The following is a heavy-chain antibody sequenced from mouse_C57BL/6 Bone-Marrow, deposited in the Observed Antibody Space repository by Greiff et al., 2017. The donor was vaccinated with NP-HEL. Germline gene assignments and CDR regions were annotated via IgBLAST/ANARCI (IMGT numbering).Heavy chain of an antibody. V-gene: IGHV2-6-1*01. J-gene: IGHJ4*01. CDR1: GFSLTSYG. D-gene: IGHD1-1*01. Sequence: VKLMESGPGLVAPSQSLSITCTVSGFSLTSYGVHWVRQPPGKGLEWLVVIWSDGSTTYNSALKSRLSISKDNSKSQVFLKMNSLQTDDTAMYYCARHYYGSSYDAMDYWGQGTSVTVSS. CDR2: IWSDGST. CDR3: ARHYYGSSYDAMDY.